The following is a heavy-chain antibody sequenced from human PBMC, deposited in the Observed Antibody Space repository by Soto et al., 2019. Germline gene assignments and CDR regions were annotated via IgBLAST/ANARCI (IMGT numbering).Heavy chain of an antibody. CDR2: ISGNGGT. J-gene: IGHJ4*02. Sequence: GGSLRLSCAASGFTFRIYAMSWVRQAPGKGLEWVSTISGNGGTSYADFVRGRFTISRDNSKNTLYLQMNSLRAEDTAIYYCAKDAPGSGWLSDYWGQGTRVTVSS. V-gene: IGHV3-23*01. D-gene: IGHD3-22*01. CDR1: GFTFRIYA. CDR3: AKDAPGSGWLSDY.